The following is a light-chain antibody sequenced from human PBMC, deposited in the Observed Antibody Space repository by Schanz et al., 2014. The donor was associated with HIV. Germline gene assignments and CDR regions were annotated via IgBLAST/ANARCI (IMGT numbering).Light chain of an antibody. CDR1: QSISNW. CDR2: EAS. V-gene: IGKV1-5*03. Sequence: DIQLTQSPSTLSASVGDRVTITCRASQSISNWLAWYRQKPGKSPNLLIYEASSLPSGVPSSFSGSGSGTEFTLTISSLQPDDFATYYCQQYNSYPYTFGQGTKLEIK. J-gene: IGKJ2*01. CDR3: QQYNSYPYT.